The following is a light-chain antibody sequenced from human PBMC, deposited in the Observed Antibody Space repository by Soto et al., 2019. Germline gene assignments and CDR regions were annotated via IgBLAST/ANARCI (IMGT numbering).Light chain of an antibody. CDR3: QQYNGFSRT. V-gene: IGKV1-5*01. J-gene: IGKJ1*01. CDR2: DAS. CDR1: QSISRS. Sequence: DIQMTQSPSTLSASLGDRVTITCRASQSISRSLAWYQQKPGKAPKLLIYDASNLERGVSSRFSGSGSGTEFTLTISSLQPDDFATYYCQQYNGFSRTFGQGTKVDIK.